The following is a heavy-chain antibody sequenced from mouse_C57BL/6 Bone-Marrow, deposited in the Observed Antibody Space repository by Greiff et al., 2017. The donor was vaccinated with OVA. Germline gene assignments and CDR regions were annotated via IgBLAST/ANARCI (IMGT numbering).Heavy chain of an antibody. CDR1: GSTFTSYG. J-gene: IGHJ3*01. V-gene: IGHV1-81*01. CDR3: ARRGRNYDGYYFAY. CDR2: IYPRSGNT. Sequence: VQLQQSGAELARPGASVKLSCKASGSTFTSYGISWVKQRTGQGLEWIGEIYPRSGNTYYNEKFKGKATLTADKSSSTAYMELRSLTSEDSAVYFCARRGRNYDGYYFAYWGQGTLVTVSA. D-gene: IGHD2-3*01.